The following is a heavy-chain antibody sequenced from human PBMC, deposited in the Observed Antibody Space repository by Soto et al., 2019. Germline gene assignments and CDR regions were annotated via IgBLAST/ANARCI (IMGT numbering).Heavy chain of an antibody. CDR1: GFTFSSYG. J-gene: IGHJ4*01. D-gene: IGHD1-26*01. Sequence: QVQLVESGGGVVQPGRSLRLSCVASGFTFSSYGMHWVRQAPGKGLEWVAIISYDGSNTYYADSVKGRFTISRDNSKNTLYLQMNSLRAEDTSVYYCAKEGGRSGSYYISSSYYF. V-gene: IGHV3-30*18. CDR2: ISYDGSNT. CDR3: AKEGGRSGSYYISSSYYF.